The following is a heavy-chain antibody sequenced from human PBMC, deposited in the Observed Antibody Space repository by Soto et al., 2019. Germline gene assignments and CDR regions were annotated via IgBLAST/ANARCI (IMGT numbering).Heavy chain of an antibody. Sequence: QVLLVESGGGVVQPGRSLRLSCAASRFSLSKFGVHWVRQAPGKGLEWVAVISHDGTKKFYTDAVRARFIISRDNSRNTVFLQMNSLRAEDTATYYCAKNHYLAWFIPPLDSWGQGTAVTVSS. D-gene: IGHD3-3*01. CDR1: RFSLSKFG. V-gene: IGHV3-30*18. CDR3: AKNHYLAWFIPPLDS. J-gene: IGHJ4*02. CDR2: ISHDGTKK.